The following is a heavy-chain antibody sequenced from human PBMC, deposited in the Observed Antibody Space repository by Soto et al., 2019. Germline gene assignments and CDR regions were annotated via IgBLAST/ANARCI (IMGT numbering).Heavy chain of an antibody. CDR3: ARGIAARPAPCDY. Sequence: GGSLRLSCAASGFTFSSYWMSWVRQAPGKGLEWVANIKEDGSEKYLADSVKGRFTISRDNAKNILFLQMNSLRAEDTAVYYCARGIAARPAPCDYWGQGTLVTVSS. V-gene: IGHV3-7*01. CDR2: IKEDGSEK. J-gene: IGHJ4*02. CDR1: GFTFSSYW. D-gene: IGHD6-6*01.